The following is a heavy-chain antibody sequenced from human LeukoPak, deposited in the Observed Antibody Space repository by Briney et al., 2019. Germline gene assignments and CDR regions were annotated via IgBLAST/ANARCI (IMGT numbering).Heavy chain of an antibody. V-gene: IGHV1-8*01. Sequence: ASVKVSCKASGYTFTSYDINWVRQATGQGLEWMGWMNPNSGNTGYAQKFQGRVTMTRNTSISTPYMELSSLRSEDTAVYYCARWGVDTAMVGGDVWGKGTTVTVSS. J-gene: IGHJ6*04. CDR3: ARWGVDTAMVGGDV. CDR2: MNPNSGNT. D-gene: IGHD5-18*01. CDR1: GYTFTSYD.